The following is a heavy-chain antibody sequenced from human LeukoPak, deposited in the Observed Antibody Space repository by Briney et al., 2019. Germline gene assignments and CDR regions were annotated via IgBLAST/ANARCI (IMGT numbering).Heavy chain of an antibody. J-gene: IGHJ6*04. CDR1: GGSISSYY. D-gene: IGHD2-2*01. Sequence: PSETLSLTCTVSGGSISSYYWSWIRQPPGKGLEWIGYIYYSGSTNYNPSLKSRVTISVDTSKNQFSLKLSSVTAADTAVYYCARILYCSSTSCLPRLSVMDVWGKGTTVTVSS. CDR3: ARILYCSSTSCLPRLSVMDV. V-gene: IGHV4-59*01. CDR2: IYYSGST.